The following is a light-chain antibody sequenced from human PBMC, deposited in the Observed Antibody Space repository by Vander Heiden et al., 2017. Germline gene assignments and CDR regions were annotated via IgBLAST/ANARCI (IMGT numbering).Light chain of an antibody. CDR3: QQLDNYPVT. J-gene: IGKJ5*01. V-gene: IGKV1-9*01. Sequence: IQLTQSPSSLSASVGDRVPITCRASQAISDYLAWYQHTPGRAPKLLIYSATVLQSGVPSRFSGSGSGTDFTLTINSLQPEDFATYYCQQLDNYPVTFGQGTRLEIK. CDR2: SAT. CDR1: QAISDY.